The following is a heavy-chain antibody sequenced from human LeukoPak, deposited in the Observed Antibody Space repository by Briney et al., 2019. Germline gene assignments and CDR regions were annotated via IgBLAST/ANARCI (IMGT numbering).Heavy chain of an antibody. CDR3: ARLSFFYGLDV. CDR1: DFTFSDHW. Sequence: GGSLRLSCAASDFTFSDHWMSWVRQAPGKGLEWVANIKQDGNEKSVVDSVKGRFTISRDNVKNSLHLQMNSLRVEDTAVYFCARLSFFYGLDVWGQGTTVTVSS. D-gene: IGHD2/OR15-2a*01. J-gene: IGHJ6*02. V-gene: IGHV3-7*01. CDR2: IKQDGNEK.